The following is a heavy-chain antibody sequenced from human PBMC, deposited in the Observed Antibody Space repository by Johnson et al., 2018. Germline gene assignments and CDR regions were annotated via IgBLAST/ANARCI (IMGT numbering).Heavy chain of an antibody. CDR2: IYHSGSN. V-gene: IGHV4-59*01. CDR3: ARYVSSSGYVHH. J-gene: IGHJ1*01. Sequence: VQLVESCPGLVKXSETLSLTCTVSGGSISGYYWSWIRQPPGKRLEWLGYIYHSGSNKYNPSLNSRVTMSVDGSKNQCSLQPNSVPAADTAVYYCARYVSSSGYVHHWGQGTLVTVSS. CDR1: GGSISGYY. D-gene: IGHD3-22*01.